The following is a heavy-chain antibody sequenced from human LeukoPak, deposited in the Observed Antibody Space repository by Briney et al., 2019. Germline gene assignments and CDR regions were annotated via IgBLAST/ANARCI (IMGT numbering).Heavy chain of an antibody. D-gene: IGHD6-19*01. V-gene: IGHV3-30*18. CDR1: GFTFSSYG. CDR2: ISYDGNNE. Sequence: GGSLRLSCAASGFTFSSYGIHWVRQAPGKGLEWVAVISYDGNNEYYADCVKGRFTISRDNSKSTLYLQMNSLRAEDTAIYYCAKDRSTGWYAGFDYWGQGTLVTVSS. J-gene: IGHJ4*02. CDR3: AKDRSTGWYAGFDY.